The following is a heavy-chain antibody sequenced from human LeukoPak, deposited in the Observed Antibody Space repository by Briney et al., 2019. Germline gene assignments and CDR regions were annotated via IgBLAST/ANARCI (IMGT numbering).Heavy chain of an antibody. CDR2: FSSSCNTI. CDR1: GFTFSDYP. CDR3: ARGYLQH. J-gene: IGHJ1*01. V-gene: IGHV3-11*01. Sequence: PGGSLRLSCAASGFTFSDYPMSWLPQPPGKALEWLSYFSSSCNTILYADSVKGRFAIYRDNAKNSHYLQMNTPRAEDTAMYYCARGYLQHWGQGTLVTVSS. D-gene: IGHD2-2*01.